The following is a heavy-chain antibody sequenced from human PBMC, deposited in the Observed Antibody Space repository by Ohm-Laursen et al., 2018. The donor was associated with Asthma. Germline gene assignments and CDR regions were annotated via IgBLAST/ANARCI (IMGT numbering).Heavy chain of an antibody. V-gene: IGHV3-33*01. Sequence: SLRLSCAASGFTFSSYGMHWVRQAPGKGLEWVAVIWYDGSNKYYADSVKGRFTISRDNSKYTLYLQMNSLRAEDTAVYYCARDLYYYDSSGGYWGQGTLVTVSS. CDR3: ARDLYYYDSSGGY. CDR1: GFTFSSYG. CDR2: IWYDGSNK. J-gene: IGHJ4*02. D-gene: IGHD3-22*01.